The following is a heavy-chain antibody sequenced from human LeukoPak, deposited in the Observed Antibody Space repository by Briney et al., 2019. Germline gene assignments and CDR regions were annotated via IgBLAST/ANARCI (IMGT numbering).Heavy chain of an antibody. V-gene: IGHV3-7*01. CDR2: IKKDGSEK. J-gene: IGHJ4*02. D-gene: IGHD5-18*01. Sequence: GGSLRLSCAASGFTFSSYWMSWVRQAPGEGLEWVANIKKDGSEKYYVDSAKGRFTIPRDNAKTSLYLQMNSLRAEDTAVYYCARDLSGVTGYTYVRGIDYWGQGTLVTVSS. CDR1: GFTFSSYW. CDR3: ARDLSGVTGYTYVRGIDY.